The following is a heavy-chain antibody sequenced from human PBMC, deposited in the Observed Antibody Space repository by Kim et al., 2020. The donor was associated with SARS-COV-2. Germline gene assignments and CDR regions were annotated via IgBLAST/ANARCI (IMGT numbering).Heavy chain of an antibody. V-gene: IGHV3-11*06. Sequence: SVKGRFTISRVNAKNSLYLQMNSLRAEDTAVYYCARDKRSSSWDRYYFDYWGQGTLVTVSS. CDR3: ARDKRSSSWDRYYFDY. J-gene: IGHJ4*02. D-gene: IGHD6-13*01.